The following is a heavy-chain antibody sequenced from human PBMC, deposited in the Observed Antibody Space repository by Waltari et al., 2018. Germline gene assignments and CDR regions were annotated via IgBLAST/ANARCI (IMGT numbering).Heavy chain of an antibody. CDR1: GGSITSTAFY. Sequence: HLQLQESGPGLVKPSGTLSLTCSVSGGSITSTAFYWGLIRQPPGKGREWIATANDRRTTYFTPSLRCRVTISVDTSKRQFSLKLTSVTAADTAVYYCATQSVLTSFGSAHPTWFDSWGQGTPVTVSS. CDR2: ANDRRTT. D-gene: IGHD3-9*01. J-gene: IGHJ5*01. V-gene: IGHV4-39*01. CDR3: ATQSVLTSFGSAHPTWFDS.